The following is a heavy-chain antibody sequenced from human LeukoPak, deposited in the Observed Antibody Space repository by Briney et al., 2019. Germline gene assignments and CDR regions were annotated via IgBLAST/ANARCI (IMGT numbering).Heavy chain of an antibody. CDR3: ARLVFGVVIMTHWFDP. V-gene: IGHV4-39*01. CDR2: IYYSGST. Sequence: SETLSLTCTVSGGSISSSSYYWGWIRQPPGKGLEWLGSIYYSGSTYYNPSLKSRVTISVDTSKNQFSLKLSSVTAADTAVYYCARLVFGVVIMTHWFDPWGQGTLVTVSS. J-gene: IGHJ5*02. D-gene: IGHD3-3*01. CDR1: GGSISSSSYY.